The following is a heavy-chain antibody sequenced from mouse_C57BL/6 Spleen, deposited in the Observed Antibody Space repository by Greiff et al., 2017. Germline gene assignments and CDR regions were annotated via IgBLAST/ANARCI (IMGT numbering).Heavy chain of an antibody. CDR2: INPSNGGT. J-gene: IGHJ2*01. Sequence: QVQLQQSGTELVKPGASVKLSCNASGYTFTSYWMHWVKQRPGQGLEWIGNINPSNGGTNYNEKFKSKATLTVDKSSSTAYMQLSSLTSEDSAVYYCARWGVTTGYYFDYWGQGTTLTVSS. CDR3: ARWGVTTGYYFDY. D-gene: IGHD2-2*01. V-gene: IGHV1-53*01. CDR1: GYTFTSYW.